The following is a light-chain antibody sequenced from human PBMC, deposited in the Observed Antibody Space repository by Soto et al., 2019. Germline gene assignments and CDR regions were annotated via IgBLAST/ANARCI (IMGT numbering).Light chain of an antibody. CDR2: AAP. Sequence: IQMNHSPSTLSGSLRDRVTITCGASQGISSSLAWYQQRAGKAPKFLIYAAPTLQSGAPSRFSGSGSETEFTLTISSPQPDDFATYYCQQYITYQWTFGQGSKVDVK. CDR3: QQYITYQWT. V-gene: IGKV1-9*01. CDR1: QGISSS. J-gene: IGKJ1*01.